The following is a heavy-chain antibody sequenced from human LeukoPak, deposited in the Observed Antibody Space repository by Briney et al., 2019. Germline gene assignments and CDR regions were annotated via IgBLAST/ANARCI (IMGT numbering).Heavy chain of an antibody. CDR2: INHSGST. CDR3: ARGRYSSSYYDY. J-gene: IGHJ4*02. D-gene: IGHD6-6*01. CDR1: GGSFSGYY. Sequence: SETLSLXCAVYGGSFSGYYWSWIRQPPGKGLEWIGEINHSGSTNYNPSLKSRVTISVDTSKNQFSLKLSSVTAADTAVYYCARGRYSSSYYDYWGQGTLVTVSS. V-gene: IGHV4-34*01.